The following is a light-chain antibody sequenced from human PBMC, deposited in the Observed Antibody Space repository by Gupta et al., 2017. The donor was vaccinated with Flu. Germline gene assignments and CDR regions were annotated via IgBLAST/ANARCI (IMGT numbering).Light chain of an antibody. CDR1: RDNIGIFRF. CDR2: EVN. V-gene: IGLV2-23*02. CDR3: CSYAGSATWI. J-gene: IGLJ2*01. Sequence: SITISCTGSRDNIGIFRFVSWYQQHPGKAPKLIIDEVNQRPSGVSGRFSGSKSDNTASLTISGHQAGDDATYHCCSYAGSATWIFGGGTKLTVL.